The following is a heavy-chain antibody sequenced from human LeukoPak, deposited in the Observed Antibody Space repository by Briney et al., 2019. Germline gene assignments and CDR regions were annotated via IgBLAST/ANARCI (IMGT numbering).Heavy chain of an antibody. CDR3: ARDYCGGDCFPDY. J-gene: IGHJ4*02. CDR1: GYTFTGYY. V-gene: IGHV1-2*06. CDR2: INPNSGDT. D-gene: IGHD2-21*02. Sequence: ASVKVSCKAPGYTFTGYYVHWVRQAPGQGLEWMGRINPNSGDTNYAQKFQGRVTMTRDTSISTAYMELSRLRSDDTAVYYCARDYCGGDCFPDYWGQGTLVTVSS.